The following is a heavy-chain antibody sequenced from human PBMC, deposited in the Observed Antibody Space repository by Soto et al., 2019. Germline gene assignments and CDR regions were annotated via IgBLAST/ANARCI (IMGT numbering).Heavy chain of an antibody. CDR3: ARGHYYYGMDV. CDR1: NGSVSSGTYS. V-gene: IGHV4-30-2*01. CDR2: IYYNGTT. J-gene: IGHJ6*02. Sequence: QLRLQESGSGLVKPSQTLSLTCTVSNGSVSSGTYSWSWVRQPPGKGLEWIGYIYYNGTTYYTPSLKSRLTMSMDRANDHFSLNLTSVTAADTAVYFCARGHYYYGMDVWGQGITVTVSS.